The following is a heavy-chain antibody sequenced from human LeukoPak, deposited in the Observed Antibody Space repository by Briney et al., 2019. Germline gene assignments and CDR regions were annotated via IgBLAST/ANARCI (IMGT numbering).Heavy chain of an antibody. J-gene: IGHJ4*02. CDR1: GLIFSSYS. CDR3: ARGESVRGYCSGGSCQHDY. CDR2: ISSSSSYI. D-gene: IGHD2-15*01. Sequence: GGSLRLSCAASGLIFSSYSMNWVRQAPGKGLEWVSSISSSSSYIYYADSVKGRFTISRDNAKNSLYLQMNSLRAEDTAVYYCARGESVRGYCSGGSCQHDYWGQGTLVTVSS. V-gene: IGHV3-21*01.